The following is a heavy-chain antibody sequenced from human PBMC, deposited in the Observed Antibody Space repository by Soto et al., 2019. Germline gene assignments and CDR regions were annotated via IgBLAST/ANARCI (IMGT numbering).Heavy chain of an antibody. CDR2: INHSGST. CDR1: GGSFSGYY. J-gene: IGHJ4*02. Sequence: QVQLQQWGAGLLKPSETLSLTCAVYGGSFSGYYWSWIRQPPGKGLEWIGEINHSGSTNYNPSLKSRVTISVDTYKNQFSLKLSSVTAADTAVYYCARGSTGYSSGRIDYWGQGTLVTVSS. D-gene: IGHD6-19*01. CDR3: ARGSTGYSSGRIDY. V-gene: IGHV4-34*01.